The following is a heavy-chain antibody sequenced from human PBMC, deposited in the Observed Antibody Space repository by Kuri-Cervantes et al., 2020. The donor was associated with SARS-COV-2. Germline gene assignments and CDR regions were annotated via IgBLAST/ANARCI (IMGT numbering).Heavy chain of an antibody. D-gene: IGHD2-2*01. CDR2: INHSGST. Sequence: SQTLSLTCAVYGGSFSGYYWSWIRQPPGKGLEWIGEINHSGSTNYNPSLKSRVTISVDTSKNQFSLKLSSVTAADTAVYYCAREYRSSTSCYGAFDIWGQGTMVTVSS. V-gene: IGHV4-34*01. J-gene: IGHJ3*02. CDR1: GGSFSGYY. CDR3: AREYRSSTSCYGAFDI.